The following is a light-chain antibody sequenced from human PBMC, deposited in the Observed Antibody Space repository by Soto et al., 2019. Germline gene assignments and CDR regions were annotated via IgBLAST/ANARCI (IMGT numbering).Light chain of an antibody. CDR1: QNIRSW. V-gene: IGKV1-5*03. CDR3: QQYYDYST. J-gene: IGKJ3*01. Sequence: DIQMTQSPSTLSASVGDRVTLTCRASQNIRSWLAWYQQKPGKAPNLLIYKASSLESGVPSRFSASGSGTEFTLTISSLQPDDFATYFCQQYYDYSTFGPGTKVDIK. CDR2: KAS.